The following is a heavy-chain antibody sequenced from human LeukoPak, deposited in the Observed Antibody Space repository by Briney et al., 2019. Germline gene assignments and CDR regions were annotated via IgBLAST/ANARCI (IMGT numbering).Heavy chain of an antibody. D-gene: IGHD3-16*01. J-gene: IGHJ6*02. CDR2: IYSSGST. CDR1: GGSISGYY. Sequence: SETLSLTCTVSGGSISGYYWSWIRQPAGKGLEWIGRIYSSGSTNYNPSLKSRVSMSVDTSKNQFSLKLSSVTAADTAVYHCARGGGIYGMDVWGQGTTVTVSS. CDR3: ARGGGIYGMDV. V-gene: IGHV4-4*07.